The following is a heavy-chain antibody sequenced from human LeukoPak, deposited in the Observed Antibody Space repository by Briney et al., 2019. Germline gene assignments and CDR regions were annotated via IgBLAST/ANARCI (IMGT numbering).Heavy chain of an antibody. V-gene: IGHV3-43*02. CDR2: ISGGGGST. J-gene: IGHJ5*02. Sequence: GGSLRLSCAASGFTFDDYALHWVRHAPGKGLEWVSLISGGGGSTYYADSVRGRFTISRDNSKTSLYLQMTSQRTEDTAMYDCAKDGEYCDGDCYSQSWFDPWGQGTLVTVSS. CDR1: GFTFDDYA. CDR3: AKDGEYCDGDCYSQSWFDP. D-gene: IGHD2-21*02.